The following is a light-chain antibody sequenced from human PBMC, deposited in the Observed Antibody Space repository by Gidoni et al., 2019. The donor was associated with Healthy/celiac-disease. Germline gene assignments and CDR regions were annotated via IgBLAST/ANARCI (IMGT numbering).Light chain of an antibody. V-gene: IGKV3-15*01. J-gene: IGKJ1*01. CDR2: GAS. CDR1: QSVSSN. CDR3: QQYNNWPLT. Sequence: EIAMTQSPATLSVSPGERATLSCRASQSVSSNLAWYQQKPGQAPRLRIYGASTRATGIPARFSGSGSGTEFTLTIRILQSEDFAVYSCQQYNNWPLTFGQGTRVKIK.